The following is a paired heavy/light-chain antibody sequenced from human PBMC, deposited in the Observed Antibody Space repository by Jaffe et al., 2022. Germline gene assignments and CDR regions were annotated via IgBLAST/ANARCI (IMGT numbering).Light chain of an antibody. CDR2: YAS. J-gene: IGKJ2*01. V-gene: IGKV6-21*01. CDR1: QSIGSS. Sequence: EIVLTQSPDFQSVTPKEKVTITCRASQSIGSSLHWYQQKPDQSPKLLIKYASQSFSGVPSRFSGSGSGTDFTLTINSLEAEDAATYYCHQSSSLPPTFGQGTKLEIK. CDR3: HQSSSLPPT.
Heavy chain of an antibody. J-gene: IGHJ3*02. Sequence: EVQLVESGGGLVQPGGSLRLSCAASGFTVSSNYMSWVRQAPGKGLEWVSVIYSGGSTYYADSVKGRFTISRDNSKNTLYLQMNSLRAEDTAVYYCASLGEIVVVTAIGSAFDIWGQGTMVTVSS. V-gene: IGHV3-66*02. CDR1: GFTVSSNY. D-gene: IGHD2-21*02. CDR2: IYSGGST. CDR3: ASLGEIVVVTAIGSAFDI.